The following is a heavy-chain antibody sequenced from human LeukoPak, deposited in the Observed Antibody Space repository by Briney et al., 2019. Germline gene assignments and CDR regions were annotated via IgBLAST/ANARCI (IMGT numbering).Heavy chain of an antibody. V-gene: IGHV3-33*01. D-gene: IGHD1-14*01. CDR3: TRDNANRAYDY. CDR1: GFTFSDYG. Sequence: PGGSLRLSCEVSGFTFSDYGMHWVRQAPGKGLEWVAVVWANGNTKYYADSVKGRFTIFRDNSKNTLHLQIDSLRAEDTATYYCTRDNANRAYDYWGQGTLVTVSS. J-gene: IGHJ4*02. CDR2: VWANGNTK.